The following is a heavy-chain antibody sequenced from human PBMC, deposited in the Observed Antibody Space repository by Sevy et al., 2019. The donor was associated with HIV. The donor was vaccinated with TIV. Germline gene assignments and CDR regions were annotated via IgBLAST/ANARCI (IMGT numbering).Heavy chain of an antibody. J-gene: IGHJ6*02. CDR2: INPNSGGT. Sequence: ASVKVSCKASGYTFTGYYMHWVRQAPGQGLEWMGWINPNSGGTNYAQKFQGRVTMTRDTSISTAYMELSRLRSDDTAVYYCASTPAASYSGYGMDVWGQGTTVTVSS. CDR3: ASTPAASYSGYGMDV. V-gene: IGHV1-2*02. D-gene: IGHD2-2*01. CDR1: GYTFTGYY.